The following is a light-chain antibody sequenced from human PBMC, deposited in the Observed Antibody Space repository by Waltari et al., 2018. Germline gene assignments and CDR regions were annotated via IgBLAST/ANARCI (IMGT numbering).Light chain of an antibody. CDR3: SSYTRISTFV. CDR2: EVN. CDR1: SSDVGGYKY. V-gene: IGLV2-14*01. J-gene: IGLJ1*01. Sequence: QSALTQPAAVSGSPGQSITISCTGTSSDVGGYKYVSWFHTKPGEVPKLILYEVNNRTSGGSNRFSGSKSGNTASLTISGLQAEDEADYFCSSYTRISTFVFGTGTEVSVL.